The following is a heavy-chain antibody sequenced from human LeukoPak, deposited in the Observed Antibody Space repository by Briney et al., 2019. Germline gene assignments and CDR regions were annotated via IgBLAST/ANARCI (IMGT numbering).Heavy chain of an antibody. J-gene: IGHJ4*02. CDR3: ARGATPNVDTPMVTGQDY. V-gene: IGHV1-2*02. D-gene: IGHD5-18*01. CDR2: INPYSGGA. CDR1: GYSFTGHY. Sequence: ASVKVSCKASGYSFTGHYMHWVRQAPGQGLEWMGWINPYSGGANYAQKFQGRVSMTRDTSISTSYMDLSMLTSDDTAVYYCARGATPNVDTPMVTGQDYWGQGTLVTVSS.